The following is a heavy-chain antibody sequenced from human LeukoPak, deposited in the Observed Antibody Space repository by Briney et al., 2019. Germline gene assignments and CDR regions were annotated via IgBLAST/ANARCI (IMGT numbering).Heavy chain of an antibody. CDR1: GFIFDDYS. CDR2: ISWDGGSK. Sequence: GGSLRLSCAASGFIFDDYSMHWVRQAPGKGLEWVSLISWDGGSKFYADSVKGRFTISRDSSKNSLYLQMNSLRIEDTALYYCAKGGAYCGGDCFVDYWGQGTLVTVSS. D-gene: IGHD2-21*02. CDR3: AKGGAYCGGDCFVDY. J-gene: IGHJ4*02. V-gene: IGHV3-43*01.